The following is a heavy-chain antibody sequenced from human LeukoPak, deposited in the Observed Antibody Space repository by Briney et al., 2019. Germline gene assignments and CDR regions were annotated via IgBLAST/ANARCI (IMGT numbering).Heavy chain of an antibody. Sequence: PGGSLRLSCAASGFTFSSYAMSWVRQAPGKGLEWVSAISGSGGSTYYADSVKGRFTISRDNSKNTLYLQMNSLRAEDTAVYYCAEVLNCGGDCYGFDYWGQGTLVTVSS. D-gene: IGHD2-21*01. CDR2: ISGSGGST. J-gene: IGHJ4*02. CDR3: AEVLNCGGDCYGFDY. V-gene: IGHV3-23*01. CDR1: GFTFSSYA.